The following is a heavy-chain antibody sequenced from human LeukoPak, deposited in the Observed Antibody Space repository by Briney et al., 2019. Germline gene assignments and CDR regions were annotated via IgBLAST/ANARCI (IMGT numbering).Heavy chain of an antibody. D-gene: IGHD3-10*01. V-gene: IGHV3-23*01. J-gene: IGHJ6*03. CDR1: GFTFRRYG. Sequence: GGTLRLSCAASGFTFRRYGMSWVRQAAGKGLKWVSSISGSGDSTYYADSVKGRFTISRDNSKNTLYLQMNSLRAEDTAVYYCATPTPHSSDPSLYYYYMDVWGKGTTVTISS. CDR3: ATPTPHSSDPSLYYYYMDV. CDR2: ISGSGDST.